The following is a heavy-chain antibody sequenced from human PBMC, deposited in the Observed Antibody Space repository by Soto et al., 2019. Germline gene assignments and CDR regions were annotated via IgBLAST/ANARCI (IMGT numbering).Heavy chain of an antibody. J-gene: IGHJ4*02. D-gene: IGHD2-8*02. CDR1: GFTFSNYA. CDR2: FGVGGNYI. CDR3: AKDAISGNLVWDYFDY. Sequence: GGSLRLSCAASGFTFSNYAMNWVRQAPGKGLEWVSGFGVGGNYIYYADSVKGRFTISRDNSKNTLYLQMNSLRAEDTAVYYCAKDAISGNLVWDYFDYWGQGTPVTVSS. V-gene: IGHV3-23*01.